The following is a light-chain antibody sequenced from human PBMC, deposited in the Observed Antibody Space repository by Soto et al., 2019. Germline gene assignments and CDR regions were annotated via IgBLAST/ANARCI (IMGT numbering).Light chain of an antibody. Sequence: QSVLTQPASVSGSPGQSITISCTGTSSDVGGYNYVSWYQQHPGKAPKLMIYDVSDRPSGISNRFSASKSGNTASLTISGLQAEDEADYYCSSYTSSSTPLFGGGTKVTVL. J-gene: IGLJ2*01. CDR1: SSDVGGYNY. CDR2: DVS. V-gene: IGLV2-14*01. CDR3: SSYTSSSTPL.